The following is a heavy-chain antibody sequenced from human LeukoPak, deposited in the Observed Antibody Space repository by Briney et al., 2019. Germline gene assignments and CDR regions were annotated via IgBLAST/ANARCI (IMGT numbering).Heavy chain of an antibody. Sequence: AASVKVSCKASGYTFTKYYIHWVRQPPGQGLEWMGMINPSDGATTYAQRFQGRVIMTRDMSATTVYMDLRSLRSEDTAVYFCAKDQGGGLSGSWVGLFASYYTYYYMDVWGRGTTVSVSS. CDR3: AKDQGGGLSGSWVGLFASYYTYYYMDV. CDR1: GYTFTKYY. CDR2: INPSDGAT. D-gene: IGHD1-26*01. V-gene: IGHV1-46*01. J-gene: IGHJ6*03.